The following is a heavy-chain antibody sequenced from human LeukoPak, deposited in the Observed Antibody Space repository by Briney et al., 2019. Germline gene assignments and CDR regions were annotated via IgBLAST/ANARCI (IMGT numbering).Heavy chain of an antibody. Sequence: SETLSLTCTVSGGSISSYYWGWIRQPPGKGLEWIGYIYYSGSTNYNPSLKSRVTISVDTSKKQISLKLSAVTAADTAVYYCARVGGYNSPLDYWGQGTLVTVSS. D-gene: IGHD5-24*01. J-gene: IGHJ4*02. CDR2: IYYSGST. CDR1: GGSISSYY. V-gene: IGHV4-59*01. CDR3: ARVGGYNSPLDY.